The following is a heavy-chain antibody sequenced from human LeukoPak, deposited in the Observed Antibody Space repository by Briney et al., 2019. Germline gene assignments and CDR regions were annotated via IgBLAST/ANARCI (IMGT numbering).Heavy chain of an antibody. V-gene: IGHV3-48*01. CDR1: GYTFGDYS. CDR2: ISRSSSTI. D-gene: IGHD5-18*01. J-gene: IGHJ3*02. CDR3: ARERGYSSSAIII. Sequence: GGSLRLSCAASGYTFGDYSMNWVRQAPGKGLEWVSYISRSSSTIYYADSVKGRFTISRDNAKNSLFLQMNSLRAEDTAVYYCARERGYSSSAIIIWGQGTMVTVSS.